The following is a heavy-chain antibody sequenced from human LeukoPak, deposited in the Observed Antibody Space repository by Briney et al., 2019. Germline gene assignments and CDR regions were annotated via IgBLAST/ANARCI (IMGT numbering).Heavy chain of an antibody. CDR3: ARSLVPAALAEFQH. J-gene: IGHJ1*01. Sequence: ASVKVSCKASGGTFSNYAISWVRQAPGQGLEWMGGIIPIFGTANYAQKFQGRVTITADESTSTAHMELSSLRSEDTAVYYCARSLVPAALAEFQHWGQGTLVTVSS. CDR1: GGTFSNYA. D-gene: IGHD2-2*01. V-gene: IGHV1-69*01. CDR2: IIPIFGTA.